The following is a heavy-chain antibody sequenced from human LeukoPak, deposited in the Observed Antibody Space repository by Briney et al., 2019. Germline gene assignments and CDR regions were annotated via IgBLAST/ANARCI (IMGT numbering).Heavy chain of an antibody. Sequence: PGGSLRLSCEASGFTVSNNYMNWLRQAPGKGLEWVSLIYSGGTTNYADSVKGRFTISRDKSKNTLYLQMNSLRAEDTAVYYCARDLAVADDYWGQGTLVTVSS. V-gene: IGHV3-53*01. D-gene: IGHD6-19*01. CDR3: ARDLAVADDY. CDR1: GFTVSNNY. J-gene: IGHJ4*02. CDR2: IYSGGTT.